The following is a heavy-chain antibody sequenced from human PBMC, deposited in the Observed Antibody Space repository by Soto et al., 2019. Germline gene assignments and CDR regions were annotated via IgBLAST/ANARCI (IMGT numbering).Heavy chain of an antibody. D-gene: IGHD2-15*01. J-gene: IGHJ2*01. CDR3: VRQSKSPVVAATQYWYFDL. CDR1: GFTFSDYY. V-gene: IGHV3-11*05. Sequence: QVQLVESGGGLVKPGGSLRLSCAASGFTFSDYYMSWIRQAPGKGLEWVSYISSSSSYTNYADSVKGRFTISRDNAKNSLYLQMNSLRAEDTAVYYCVRQSKSPVVAATQYWYFDLWGRGTLVTVSS. CDR2: ISSSSSYT.